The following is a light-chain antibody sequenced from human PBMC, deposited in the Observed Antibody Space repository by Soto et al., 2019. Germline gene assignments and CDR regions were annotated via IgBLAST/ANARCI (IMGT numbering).Light chain of an antibody. J-gene: IGKJ5*01. CDR3: QQANSFPIT. CDR2: AAS. V-gene: IGKV1-8*01. CDR1: QGISSY. Sequence: AIRMSQSPSSLPASTGDRVTITCRASQGISSYLAWYQQKPGKAPKLLIYAASTLQSGVPSRFSGSGSGTDFTLTISSLQPEDCAIYFCQQANSFPITFGQGTRLEIK.